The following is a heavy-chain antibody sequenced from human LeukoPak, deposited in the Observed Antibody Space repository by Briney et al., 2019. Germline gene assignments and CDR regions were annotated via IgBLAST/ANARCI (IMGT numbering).Heavy chain of an antibody. CDR2: IRYDASYQ. CDR1: GFSFTNYA. Sequence: GGSLRLSCAASGFSFTNYAMHWVRQAPGKGLEWVAFIRYDASYQNYPDSVKGRFTISRDISKNTLYLQMNSLRAEDTAVYFCAKGGDRGNYYFDSWGQGTQVSVSS. V-gene: IGHV3-30*02. CDR3: AKGGDRGNYYFDS. D-gene: IGHD3-10*01. J-gene: IGHJ4*02.